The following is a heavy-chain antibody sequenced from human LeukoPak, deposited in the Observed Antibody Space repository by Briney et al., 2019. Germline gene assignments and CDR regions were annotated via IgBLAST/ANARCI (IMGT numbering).Heavy chain of an antibody. CDR3: ARASGWNDGFDT. J-gene: IGHJ3*02. CDR2: IYYSGST. Sequence: NPSETLSLTCTVSGGSISSYYWSWIRQPPGKGLEWIGYIYYSGSTKYNPSLKNRVTISVDTSKNQFSLKLSSVTAADTAVYYCARASGWNDGFDTWGQGTMVSVSS. CDR1: GGSISSYY. D-gene: IGHD6-19*01. V-gene: IGHV4-59*01.